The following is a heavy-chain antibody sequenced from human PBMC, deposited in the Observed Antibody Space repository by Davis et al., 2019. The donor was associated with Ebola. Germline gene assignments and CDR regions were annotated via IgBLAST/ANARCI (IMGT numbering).Heavy chain of an antibody. Sequence: AASVKVSCKASGGTFSSYAISWVRQAPGQGLEWMGGIIPIFGTANYAQKFQGRVTITADESTSTAYMELSSLRSEDTAVYYCARGKQQLVLGASSWFDPWGQGTLVTVSS. D-gene: IGHD6-13*01. CDR1: GGTFSSYA. CDR3: ARGKQQLVLGASSWFDP. CDR2: IIPIFGTA. J-gene: IGHJ5*02. V-gene: IGHV1-69*13.